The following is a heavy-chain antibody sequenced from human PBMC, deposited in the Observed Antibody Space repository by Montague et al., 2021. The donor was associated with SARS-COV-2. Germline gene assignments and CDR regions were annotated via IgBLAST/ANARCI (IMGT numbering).Heavy chain of an antibody. Sequence: LVKPTETLTLPCTFSGFSFTTTGVGVGWIRQPPGEALERLALIYWDDDKRYSPSLKGRLTITKDSSKTQVVLTMTNMDPVDTATYFCAHRRPLDAHFRVLDYFDYWGQGTLVTVAA. CDR2: IYWDDDK. J-gene: IGHJ4*02. V-gene: IGHV2-5*02. D-gene: IGHD2/OR15-2a*01. CDR1: GFSFTTTGVG. CDR3: AHRRPLDAHFRVLDYFDY.